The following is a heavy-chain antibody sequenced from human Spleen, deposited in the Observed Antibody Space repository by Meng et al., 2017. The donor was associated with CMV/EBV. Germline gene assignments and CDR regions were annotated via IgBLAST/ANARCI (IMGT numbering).Heavy chain of an antibody. CDR3: ARDRYITTWDYDAFDI. V-gene: IGHV1-2*02. CDR1: GYTFADYY. CDR2: ISPNSGGT. J-gene: IGHJ3*02. D-gene: IGHD3-3*01. Sequence: VKVSCKASGYTFADYYIHWVRQAPGHGLEWMGWISPNSGGTNYAQKFQGRVTMTRDTAISAAYVELSSLRSDDTAVYYCARDRYITTWDYDAFDIWGQGTLVTVSS.